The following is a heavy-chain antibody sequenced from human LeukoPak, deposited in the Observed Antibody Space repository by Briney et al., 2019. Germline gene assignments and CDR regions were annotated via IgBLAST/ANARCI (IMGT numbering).Heavy chain of an antibody. CDR2: ISTSSSTI. CDR3: ARDGTDDFYYGMDV. D-gene: IGHD6-13*01. J-gene: IGHJ6*02. Sequence: GGSLRLSCAASGFTFSSFAMNWVRQAPGKGLEWVSYISTSSSTIYYADSVKGRFTISRDNAKNSLFLQMHSLRADDTAVYYCARDGTDDFYYGMDVWGQGTTVTVSS. V-gene: IGHV3-48*04. CDR1: GFTFSSFA.